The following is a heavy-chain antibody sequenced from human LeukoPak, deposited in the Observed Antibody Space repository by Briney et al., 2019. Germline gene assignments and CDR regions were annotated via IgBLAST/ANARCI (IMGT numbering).Heavy chain of an antibody. CDR3: VKDQNWGGDAFDI. CDR2: ISSNGGST. D-gene: IGHD7-27*01. V-gene: IGHV3-64D*06. Sequence: GGSLRLSCSASGFTFNSYAMHWVRQAPGKGLEYVSTISSNGGSTYHANSVKGRFTISRDNSKNTLYLQMSSLRTEDTAVYYCVKDQNWGGDAFDIWGQGTMVTVSS. CDR1: GFTFNSYA. J-gene: IGHJ3*02.